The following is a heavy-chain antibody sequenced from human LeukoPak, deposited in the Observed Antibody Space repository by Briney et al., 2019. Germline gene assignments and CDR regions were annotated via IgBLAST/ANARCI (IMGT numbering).Heavy chain of an antibody. Sequence: PGGSLRLSCAASGFTLSTYWMSWVRQTPGKGLEWVANINQDGTEKYYMDSVEGRFTISRDNAKNSLYLQMNGLRDEDTAVYYCARQYYYESSGYYPEYFQHWGQGTLVTVSS. CDR1: GFTLSTYW. CDR2: INQDGTEK. CDR3: ARQYYYESSGYYPEYFQH. D-gene: IGHD3-22*01. V-gene: IGHV3-7*01. J-gene: IGHJ1*01.